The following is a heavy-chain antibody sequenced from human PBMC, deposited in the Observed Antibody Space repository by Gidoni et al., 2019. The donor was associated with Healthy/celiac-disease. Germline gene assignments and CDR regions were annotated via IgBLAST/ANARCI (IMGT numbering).Heavy chain of an antibody. D-gene: IGHD2-2*01. CDR3: ARLTEYQLLSFRYRWFDP. V-gene: IGHV4-59*08. CDR2: IYYSGST. CDR1: GGSISSYY. J-gene: IGHJ5*02. Sequence: QVQLQESGPGLVKPSETLSLTCTVPGGSISSYYWSWIRQPPGKGLEWIGYIYYSGSTNYNPSLKSRVTISVDTSKNQFSLKLSSVTAADTAVYYCARLTEYQLLSFRYRWFDPWGQGTLVTVSS.